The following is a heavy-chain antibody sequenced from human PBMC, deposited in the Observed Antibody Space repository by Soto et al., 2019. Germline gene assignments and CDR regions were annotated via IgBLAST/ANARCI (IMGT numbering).Heavy chain of an antibody. D-gene: IGHD5-18*01. CDR3: ARQLWLHGTGLYYFDY. V-gene: IGHV3-21*01. Sequence: GGSLRLSCAASGFTFSSYSMNWVRQAPGKGLEWVSSISSSSSYIYYADSVKGRFTISRDNAKNSLYLQMNSLRAEDTAVYYCARQLWLHGTGLYYFDYWGQGTLVTVYS. J-gene: IGHJ4*02. CDR2: ISSSSSYI. CDR1: GFTFSSYS.